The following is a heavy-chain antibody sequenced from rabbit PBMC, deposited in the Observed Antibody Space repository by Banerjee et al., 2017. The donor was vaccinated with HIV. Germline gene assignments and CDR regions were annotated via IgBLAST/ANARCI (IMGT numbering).Heavy chain of an antibody. V-gene: IGHV1S40*01. J-gene: IGHJ6*01. CDR3: ARDTASSFSSYGMDL. CDR1: GVSFSGSSY. CDR2: INGVTGKS. D-gene: IGHD8-1*01. Sequence: QSLEESGGDLVKPGASLTLTCIASGVSFSGSSYMCWVRQAPGKGLEWIACINGVTGKSVYASWAKGRFIMSRTSSTTVFLQVTSLTAADTATYFCARDTASSFSSYGMDLWGQGTLVTVS.